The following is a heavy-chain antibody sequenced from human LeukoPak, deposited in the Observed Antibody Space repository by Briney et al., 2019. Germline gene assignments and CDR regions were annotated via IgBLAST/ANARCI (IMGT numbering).Heavy chain of an antibody. Sequence: ASVKVSCKAFGYRFTGYYIHWVRQAPGQGLEWMGWINPNSGDTNSAQKFQGRVTMTRDTSISTAYMELSRLKSDDTAVYYCAIASDWYYFDHWGQGTLVSVFS. V-gene: IGHV1-2*02. CDR1: GYRFTGYY. CDR2: INPNSGDT. D-gene: IGHD6-19*01. CDR3: AIASDWYYFDH. J-gene: IGHJ4*02.